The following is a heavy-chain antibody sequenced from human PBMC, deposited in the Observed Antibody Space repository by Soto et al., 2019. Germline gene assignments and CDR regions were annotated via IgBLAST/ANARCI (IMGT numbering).Heavy chain of an antibody. D-gene: IGHD2-8*01. J-gene: IGHJ5*02. CDR3: ARGTGPIVLMVYATSDWFDP. CDR1: GGSFSGYY. CDR2: INHSGST. V-gene: IGHV4-34*01. Sequence: PSVTLSLTCAVYGGSFSGYYWSWIRQPPGKGLEWIGEINHSGSTNYNPSLKSRVTISVDTSKNQFSLKLSSVTAADTAVYYCARGTGPIVLMVYATSDWFDPWGQGTLVTVSS.